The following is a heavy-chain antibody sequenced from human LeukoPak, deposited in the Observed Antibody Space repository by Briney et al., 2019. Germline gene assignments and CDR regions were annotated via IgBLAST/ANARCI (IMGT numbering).Heavy chain of an antibody. Sequence: GGSLRLSCAASGFTFSSYGMNWVRPAPGKGLEWDSGITGRGESIYYAGSVKGRFTISRDNSKNTLYLQMNSLRAEDTAVYYCAKDRTLRIPTFDYWGQGTLVTVSS. V-gene: IGHV3-23*01. CDR3: AKDRTLRIPTFDY. CDR1: GFTFSSYG. J-gene: IGHJ4*02. CDR2: ITGRGESI.